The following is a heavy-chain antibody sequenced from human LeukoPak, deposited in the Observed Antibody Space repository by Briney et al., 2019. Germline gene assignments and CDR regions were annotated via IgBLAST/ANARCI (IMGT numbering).Heavy chain of an antibody. CDR1: GYTFTGYY. V-gene: IGHV1-2*02. CDR3: ARGSGYDYVWGSYRLFDY. CDR2: INPNSGGT. D-gene: IGHD3-16*02. Sequence: GASVKVSCKASGYTFTGYYMHWVRQAPGQGLEWMGWINPNSGGTNYAQKFQGGVTMTRDTSISTAYMELSRLRSDDTAVYYCARGSGYDYVWGSYRLFDYWGQGTLVTVSS. J-gene: IGHJ4*02.